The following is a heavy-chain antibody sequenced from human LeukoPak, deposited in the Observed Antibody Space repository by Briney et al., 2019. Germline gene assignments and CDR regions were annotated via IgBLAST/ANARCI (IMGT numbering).Heavy chain of an antibody. CDR3: ARLGYCSSTSCYAWYFDY. CDR1: GGSISSYY. CDR2: IYYSGGT. D-gene: IGHD2-2*01. J-gene: IGHJ4*02. V-gene: IGHV4-59*01. Sequence: PSETLSLTCTVSGGSISSYYWSWIRQPPGKGLEWIGYIYYSGGTNYNPSLKSRVTISVDTSKNQFSLKLSSVTAADTAVYYCARLGYCSSTSCYAWYFDYWGQGTLVTVSS.